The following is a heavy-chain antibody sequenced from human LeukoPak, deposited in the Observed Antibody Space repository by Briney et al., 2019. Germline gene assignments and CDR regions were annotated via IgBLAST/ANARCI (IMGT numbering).Heavy chain of an antibody. CDR3: ARHSYARSGYYSRPYYSDY. Sequence: SETLSLTCAVYIESFSGYHWNWIRQPPGKGLEWIGEINHGGSANYNPSLNSRVTISVDTSKNQFSLKLSSVTAADTAVYYCARHSYARSGYYSRPYYSDYWGQGTLVTVSS. CDR2: INHGGSA. D-gene: IGHD3-22*01. V-gene: IGHV4-34*01. CDR1: IESFSGYH. J-gene: IGHJ4*02.